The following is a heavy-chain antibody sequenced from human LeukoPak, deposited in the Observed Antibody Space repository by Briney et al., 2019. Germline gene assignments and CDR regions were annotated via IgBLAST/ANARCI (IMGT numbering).Heavy chain of an antibody. CDR3: ARDHSSGWYSDYFDY. CDR1: GFTFSDYY. CDR2: ISGSSSNT. D-gene: IGHD6-19*01. V-gene: IGHV3-11*06. Sequence: GGSLRLSCAASGFTFSDYYMSWIRQAPGKGLEWVSYISGSSSNTKYADSVKGRFTISRDNAKNSLYLQMNSLRAEDTAVYYCARDHSSGWYSDYFDYWGQGTLVTVSS. J-gene: IGHJ4*02.